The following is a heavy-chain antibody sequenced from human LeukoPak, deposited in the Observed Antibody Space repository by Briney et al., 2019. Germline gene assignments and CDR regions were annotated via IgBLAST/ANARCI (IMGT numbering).Heavy chain of an antibody. D-gene: IGHD3-3*01. V-gene: IGHV4-4*02. J-gene: IGHJ4*02. CDR2: VHLDGRT. CDR1: VGSISSGNW. Sequence: PSGTLSLTCGVSVGSISSGNWWTWVRQPPGKGLEWIGEVHLDGRTNYNPSLTGRLTLSVDLYENHISLKLTSVTAADTAVYYCAREGGFYRPLDYLGQGTLVTVSS. CDR3: AREGGFYRPLDY.